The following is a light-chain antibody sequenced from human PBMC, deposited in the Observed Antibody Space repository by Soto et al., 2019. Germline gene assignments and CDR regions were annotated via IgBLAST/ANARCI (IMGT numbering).Light chain of an antibody. CDR3: EQYNSYSGT. V-gene: IGKV1-5*01. CDR1: PSISSW. Sequence: DLQMPQSRSTMSASVGARTPITRRVRPSISSWLAWYQQKPGKAPKLLIYDASSLESGVPSRFSGSGSGTEFTLTISSLQPDDVATYYCEQYNSYSGTFGKGTKVDIK. J-gene: IGKJ1*01. CDR2: DAS.